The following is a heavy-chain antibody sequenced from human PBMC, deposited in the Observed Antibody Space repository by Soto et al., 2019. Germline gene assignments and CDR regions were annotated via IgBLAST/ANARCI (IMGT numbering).Heavy chain of an antibody. CDR2: IYYSGST. V-gene: IGHV4-59*01. D-gene: IGHD2-15*01. Sequence: PSETLSLTCTVSGGSISSYYWSWIRQPPGKGLEWIGYIYYSGSTNYNPPLKSRVTISVDTSKNQFSLKLSSVTAADTAVYYCARGGDVYCSGGSCYSLAYYYYYMDVWGKGTTVTVSS. J-gene: IGHJ6*03. CDR1: GGSISSYY. CDR3: ARGGDVYCSGGSCYSLAYYYYYMDV.